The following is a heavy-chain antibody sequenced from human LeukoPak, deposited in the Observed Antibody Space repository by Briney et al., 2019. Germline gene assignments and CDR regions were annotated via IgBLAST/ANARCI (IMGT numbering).Heavy chain of an antibody. D-gene: IGHD2-15*01. V-gene: IGHV4-59*01. J-gene: IGHJ4*02. Sequence: PSETLSLTCSVSGGSINNYYWGWIRRPPGRGLEYIGHIYYTGKTDYNPSFKSRDTMSVDTSKNQLSLKLHFLTAADTAVYYCARWDCSSGTCYYLDYWGQGTLVIVSS. CDR2: IYYTGKT. CDR3: ARWDCSSGTCYYLDY. CDR1: GGSINNYY.